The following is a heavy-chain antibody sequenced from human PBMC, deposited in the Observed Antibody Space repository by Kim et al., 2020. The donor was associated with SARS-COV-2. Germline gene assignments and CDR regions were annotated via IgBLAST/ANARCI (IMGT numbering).Heavy chain of an antibody. D-gene: IGHD2-15*01. Sequence: GGSLRLSCAASGFTFADSVMHWVRQAPGKGLEWVALVRCDGGTTYYADSVKGRFTISRDNSKDSLYLQMNSLRTDDTAFYYCSKASGWLPSYWGQGTLVTVSA. CDR1: GFTFADSV. CDR3: SKASGWLPSY. V-gene: IGHV3-43*02. CDR2: VRCDGGTT. J-gene: IGHJ4*02.